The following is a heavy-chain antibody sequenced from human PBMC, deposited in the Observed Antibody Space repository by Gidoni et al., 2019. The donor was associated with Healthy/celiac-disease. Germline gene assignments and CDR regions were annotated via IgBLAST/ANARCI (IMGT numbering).Heavy chain of an antibody. CDR1: GYTFTSYA. CDR2: INAGNGNT. V-gene: IGHV1-3*01. J-gene: IGHJ6*03. Sequence: QVQLVQSGAEVKKPGASVKVSCKASGYTFTSYAMHWVRQAPGQRLEWMGWINAGNGNTKYSQKFQGRVTITRDTSASTAYMELSSLRSEDTAVYYCARARPLRFLDRGYMDVWGKGTTVTVSS. D-gene: IGHD3-3*01. CDR3: ARARPLRFLDRGYMDV.